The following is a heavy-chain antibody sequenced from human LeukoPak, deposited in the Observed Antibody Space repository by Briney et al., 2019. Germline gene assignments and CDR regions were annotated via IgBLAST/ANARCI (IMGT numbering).Heavy chain of an antibody. Sequence: GGSLRLSCAASGSTFNNYAMHWVRQAPGKGLEYVSAISSNGGSTYYANSVKGRFTISRDNSKNTLYLQVGSLRVEDMAVYYCARDLMVRGVTLGYYYGLDLWGQGTTVTVSS. V-gene: IGHV3-64*01. J-gene: IGHJ6*02. D-gene: IGHD3-10*01. CDR2: ISSNGGST. CDR1: GSTFNNYA. CDR3: ARDLMVRGVTLGYYYGLDL.